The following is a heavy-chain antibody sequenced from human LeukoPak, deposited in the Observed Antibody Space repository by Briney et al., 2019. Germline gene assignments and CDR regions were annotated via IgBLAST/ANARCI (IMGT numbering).Heavy chain of an antibody. Sequence: GGSLRLSCAASGFTVSSNYMSWVRQAPGKGLEWVSVIYSGGSTYYADSVKGRFTISRDNSKNTLYLKINSLRGEDTAVYYCARDLTPWDYWGQGTLVTVSS. J-gene: IGHJ4*02. CDR3: ARDLTPWDY. CDR2: IYSGGST. V-gene: IGHV3-66*02. CDR1: GFTVSSNY. D-gene: IGHD4/OR15-4a*01.